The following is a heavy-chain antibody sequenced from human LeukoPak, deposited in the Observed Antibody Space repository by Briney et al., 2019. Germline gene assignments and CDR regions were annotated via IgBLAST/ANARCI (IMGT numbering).Heavy chain of an antibody. V-gene: IGHV3-74*01. D-gene: IGHD3-22*01. J-gene: IGHJ4*02. CDR3: ARVSGYYSWFYFDY. CDR2: INSDGSST. CDR1: GFTFSSYW. Sequence: GGSLRLSCAASGFTFSSYWMHWVRQAPGKGLVWVSRINSDGSSTSYADSVKGRFTISRDNAKSTLYLQMNSLRAEDTAVYYCARVSGYYSWFYFDYWGQGTLVTVSS.